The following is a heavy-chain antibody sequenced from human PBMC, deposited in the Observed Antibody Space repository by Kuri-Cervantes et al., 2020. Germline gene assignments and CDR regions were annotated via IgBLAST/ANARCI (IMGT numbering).Heavy chain of an antibody. D-gene: IGHD2-21*01. CDR3: ARGFRH. CDR1: GFNVSYNY. Sequence: GESLKISCAASGFNVSYNYMSWVRQAPGKGLEWVSVIYIGDSTRYADSVRGRFTISRDNAKNSVFLLMNNLRADDTAVYYCARGFRHWGQGTLVTVSS. J-gene: IGHJ1*01. CDR2: IYIGDST. V-gene: IGHV3-53*03.